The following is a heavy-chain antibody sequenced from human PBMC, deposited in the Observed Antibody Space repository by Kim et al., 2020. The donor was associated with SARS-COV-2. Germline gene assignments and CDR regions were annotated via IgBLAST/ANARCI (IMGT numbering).Heavy chain of an antibody. J-gene: IGHJ6*02. CDR1: GFTFSSYG. D-gene: IGHD2-15*01. CDR3: AKEGAYAAAPPYGMDV. Sequence: GGSLRLSCAASGFTFSSYGMHWVRQAPGKGLEWVAVISYDGSNKYYADSVKGRFTISRDNSKNTLYLQMNSLRAEDTAVYYCAKEGAYAAAPPYGMDVWGQGTTVTVSS. V-gene: IGHV3-30*18. CDR2: ISYDGSNK.